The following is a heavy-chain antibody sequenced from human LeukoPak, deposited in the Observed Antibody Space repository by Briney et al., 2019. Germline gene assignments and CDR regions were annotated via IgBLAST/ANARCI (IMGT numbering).Heavy chain of an antibody. V-gene: IGHV3-23*01. J-gene: IGHJ4*02. CDR2: ISGSGGST. D-gene: IGHD3-10*01. CDR3: AKAVFRGGDY. Sequence: GGSLRLSCAASGFTFNTYAMSWVRQAPGKGLEWVSTISGSGGSTYYADSVKGRSTISRDNSKNTLSLQMNSLRAEDAAIYYCAKAVFRGGDYWGQGTLVTVSS. CDR1: GFTFNTYA.